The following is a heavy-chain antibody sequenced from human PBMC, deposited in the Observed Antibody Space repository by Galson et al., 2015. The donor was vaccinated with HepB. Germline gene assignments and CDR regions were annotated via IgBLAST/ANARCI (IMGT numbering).Heavy chain of an antibody. CDR2: TYYRSKWYN. V-gene: IGHV6-1*01. Sequence: CAISGDSVSSNSAAWNWIRQSPSRGLEWLGRTYYRSKWYNDYAVSVKSRVTINPDTSKNQFSLQLNSVTPEDTAVYYCARAACDYYDSSGYPPHCMDVWGQGTTVTVSS. CDR1: GDSVSSNSAA. J-gene: IGHJ6*02. D-gene: IGHD3-22*01. CDR3: ARAACDYYDSSGYPPHCMDV.